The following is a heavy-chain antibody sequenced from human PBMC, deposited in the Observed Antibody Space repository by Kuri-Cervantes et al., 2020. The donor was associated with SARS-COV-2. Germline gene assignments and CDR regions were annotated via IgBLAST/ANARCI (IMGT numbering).Heavy chain of an antibody. J-gene: IGHJ3*02. CDR1: GYTFTGYY. D-gene: IGHD5-18*01. CDR2: ISAYNGNT. CDR3: ARTLRGYSYGHHDAFDI. Sequence: ASVKVSCKASGYTFTGYYMHWVRQAPGQGLEWMGWISAYNGNTNYAQKLQGRVTMTTDTSTSTAYMELRSLRSDDTAVYYCARTLRGYSYGHHDAFDIWGQGTMVTVSS. V-gene: IGHV1-18*04.